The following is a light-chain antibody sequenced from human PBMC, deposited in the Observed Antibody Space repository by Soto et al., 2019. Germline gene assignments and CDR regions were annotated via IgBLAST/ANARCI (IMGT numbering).Light chain of an antibody. CDR1: QSVLYSSNNKTY. J-gene: IGKJ2*01. CDR2: WAS. V-gene: IGKV4-1*01. Sequence: DIVMTQSPDSLAVSLGERATINCKSSQSVLYSSNNKTYLAWYQQKPGQPPKALIYWASTRESGVPDRFSGSGSGTDFTLTISSLQAEDVAVYFCQQYNNLPPDTFGQGTKLEIK. CDR3: QQYNNLPPDT.